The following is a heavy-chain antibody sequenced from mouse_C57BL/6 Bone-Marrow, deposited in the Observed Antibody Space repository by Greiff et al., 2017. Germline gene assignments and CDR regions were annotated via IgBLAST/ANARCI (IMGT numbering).Heavy chain of an antibody. CDR2: ISSGGDYI. V-gene: IGHV5-9-1*02. Sequence: EVQLVEPGEGLVKPGGSLKLSCAASGFTFSSYAMPWVRQTPEKRLEWVAYISSGGDYIYYADTVKGRITISRDNARNTLYLQMSSLKSEDTAMYYCTRDSYSSSPWFAYWGQGTLVTVSA. J-gene: IGHJ3*01. CDR1: GFTFSSYA. CDR3: TRDSYSSSPWFAY. D-gene: IGHD1-1*01.